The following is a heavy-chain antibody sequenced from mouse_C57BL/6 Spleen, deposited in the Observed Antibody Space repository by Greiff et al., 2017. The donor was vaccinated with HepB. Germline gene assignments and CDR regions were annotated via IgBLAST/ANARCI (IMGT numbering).Heavy chain of an antibody. Sequence: DVKLVESGGGLVKPGGSLKLSCAASGFTFSDYGMHWVRQAPEKGLEWVAYISSGSSTIYYADTVKGRFTISRDNAKNTLFLQMTSLRSEETAMYYGARPLLPNYAMDYWGQGTSVTVSS. CDR2: ISSGSSTI. D-gene: IGHD1-1*01. J-gene: IGHJ4*01. CDR1: GFTFSDYG. V-gene: IGHV5-17*01. CDR3: ARPLLPNYAMDY.